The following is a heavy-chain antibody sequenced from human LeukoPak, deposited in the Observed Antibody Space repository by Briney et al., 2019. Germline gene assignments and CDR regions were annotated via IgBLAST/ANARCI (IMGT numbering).Heavy chain of an antibody. V-gene: IGHV3-64D*06. CDR3: VKGILRFSQQPFDP. J-gene: IGHJ5*02. D-gene: IGHD3-3*01. Sequence: PGGSLRLSCSASGFTFSSYAMHWVRQAPGKGLEYVSAISSNGGSTYYADSVKGRFTISRDNSKNTLYLQMGSLRAEDTAVYYCVKGILRFSQQPFDPWGQGTLVTVSS. CDR2: ISSNGGST. CDR1: GFTFSSYA.